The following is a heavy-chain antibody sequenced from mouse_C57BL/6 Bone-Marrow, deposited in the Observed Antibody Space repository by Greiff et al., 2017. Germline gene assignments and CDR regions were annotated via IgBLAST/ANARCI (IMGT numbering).Heavy chain of an antibody. CDR2: IDPEIGDT. CDR3: SSFDGDYFDF. Sequence: VQLQQSGAELVRPGASVKLSCTASGFNIKDDYIHWVKQRPEQGLEWIGWIDPEIGDTEYASKFQGKATITSDTSSNTAYLQLSSLTSEDTAVYYCSSFDGDYFDFWGRGTALTVAS. D-gene: IGHD2-3*01. CDR1: GFNIKDDY. J-gene: IGHJ2*01. V-gene: IGHV14-4*01.